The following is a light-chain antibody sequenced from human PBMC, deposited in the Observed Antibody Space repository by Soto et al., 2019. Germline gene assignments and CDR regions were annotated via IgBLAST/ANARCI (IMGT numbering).Light chain of an antibody. CDR1: SSDGGGYNY. Sequence: QSALTQPPSAAGSPGQSVTISCTGTSSDGGGYNYVSWYQQHPGKAPKLVIFEVTKRPSGVPDRFSGSKSGNTASLTVSGLQAEDEADYYCTSYAGSNTPYVFGTGTKLTVL. J-gene: IGLJ1*01. CDR3: TSYAGSNTPYV. CDR2: EVT. V-gene: IGLV2-8*01.